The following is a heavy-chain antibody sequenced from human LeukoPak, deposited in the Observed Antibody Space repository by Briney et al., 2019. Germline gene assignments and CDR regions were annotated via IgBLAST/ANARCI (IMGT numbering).Heavy chain of an antibody. CDR2: INRDGSST. Sequence: QTGGSLRLSRAASGFTFSSYWMHWVRQGPGKGLVWVSRINRDGSSTSYADSVKGRFTISRDNAKNTLYLQMNSLRAEDTAVYYCASSGWYPYYFDYWGQGTLVTVSS. CDR3: ASSGWYPYYFDY. V-gene: IGHV3-74*01. D-gene: IGHD2-15*01. CDR1: GFTFSSYW. J-gene: IGHJ4*02.